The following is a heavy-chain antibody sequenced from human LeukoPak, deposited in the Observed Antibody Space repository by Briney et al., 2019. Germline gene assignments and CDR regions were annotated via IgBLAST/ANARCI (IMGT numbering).Heavy chain of an antibody. CDR2: FYYTGSA. CDR3: ARGATYYDILTGYYNEAYYYYMDV. V-gene: IGHV4-59*12. J-gene: IGHJ6*03. Sequence: SETLSLTCPVSGGSISSYYWSWIRQPPGKGLEWIGYFYYTGSANYNPSLRSRVTISVDMSKSQLSLKLSSVTAADTAVYYCARGATYYDILTGYYNEAYYYYMDVWGKGTTVTVSS. CDR1: GGSISSYY. D-gene: IGHD3-9*01.